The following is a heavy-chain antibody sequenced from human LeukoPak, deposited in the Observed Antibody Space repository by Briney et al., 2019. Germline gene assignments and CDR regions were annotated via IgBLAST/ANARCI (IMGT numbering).Heavy chain of an antibody. CDR2: MNPNSGNT. Sequence: ASVKVSCKASGYTFTSYDINWVRQATGQGLEWMGWMNPNSGNTGYAQKFQGRVTMTRNTSISTAYMELSSLRSEDTAVYYCAREGQLEGGYDYWGQGTLVTVSS. CDR3: AREGQLEGGYDY. D-gene: IGHD6-6*01. J-gene: IGHJ4*02. V-gene: IGHV1-8*01. CDR1: GYTFTSYD.